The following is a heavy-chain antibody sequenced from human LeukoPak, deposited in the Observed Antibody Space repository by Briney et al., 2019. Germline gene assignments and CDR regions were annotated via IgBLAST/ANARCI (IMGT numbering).Heavy chain of an antibody. CDR1: GFTFSSYS. CDR3: ARDQNQLWFGELLFDY. Sequence: GGSLRLSCAASGFTFSSYSMNWVRQAPGKGLEWVSSISTSSSYIYYADSVKGRFTISRDNAKNSLYLQMNSLRAEDTAVYYCARDQNQLWFGELLFDYWSQGTLVTVSS. J-gene: IGHJ4*02. CDR2: ISTSSSYI. D-gene: IGHD3-10*01. V-gene: IGHV3-21*01.